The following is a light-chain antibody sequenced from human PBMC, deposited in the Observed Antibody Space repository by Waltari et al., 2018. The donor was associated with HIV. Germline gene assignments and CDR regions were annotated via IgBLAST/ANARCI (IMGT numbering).Light chain of an antibody. CDR3: QSYDSITWV. V-gene: IGLV6-57*02. Sequence: NFMLTQPHSVSESPGQTVTISCTGSSGSIASNYVQRYQQRPGSAPTTVIYEHNQRPSGVPDRFSGSIDSSSNSASLTISGLKTEDEADYYCQSYDSITWVFGGGTKLTVL. CDR2: EHN. J-gene: IGLJ3*02. CDR1: SGSIASNY.